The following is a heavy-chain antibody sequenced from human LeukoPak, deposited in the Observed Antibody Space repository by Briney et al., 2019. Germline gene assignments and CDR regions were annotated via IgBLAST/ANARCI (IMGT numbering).Heavy chain of an antibody. V-gene: IGHV3-66*01. J-gene: IGHJ5*02. CDR2: IYSGGST. CDR1: GFTLSTNY. D-gene: IGHD1-14*01. Sequence: QTGGSLRLSCAASGFTLSTNYMSWVRQAPGKGLEWVSLIYSGGSTYYADSVKGRFIISRDNSKNTLYLQMNSLRAEDTAVYYCAKAHEARTNWFDPWGQGTLVTVSS. CDR3: AKAHEARTNWFDP.